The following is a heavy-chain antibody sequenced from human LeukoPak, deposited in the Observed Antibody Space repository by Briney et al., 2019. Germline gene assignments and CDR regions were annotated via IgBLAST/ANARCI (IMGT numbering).Heavy chain of an antibody. CDR2: IYYSGST. CDR3: ARPQDSEHGSGSYYKSLGAFDI. J-gene: IGHJ3*02. V-gene: IGHV4-39*01. Sequence: PSETLSLTCTVSGGSISSSSYYWGWLRQPPGKGLEWIGSIYYSGSTYYNPSLKSRVTISVDTSKNQFSLKLSSVTAADTAVYYCARPQDSEHGSGSYYKSLGAFDIWGQGTMVTVSS. CDR1: GGSISSSSYY. D-gene: IGHD3-10*01.